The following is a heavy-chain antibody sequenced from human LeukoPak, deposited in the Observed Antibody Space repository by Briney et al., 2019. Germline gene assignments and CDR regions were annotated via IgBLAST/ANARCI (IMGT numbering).Heavy chain of an antibody. CDR3: AFVDDSSGYYYLDAFDI. J-gene: IGHJ3*02. V-gene: IGHV3-30*03. Sequence: GGSLRLSCAASGFTFSSYGMHWVRQAPGKGLEWVAVISYDGSNKYYADSVKGRFTISRDNSKNTLYLQMNSLRAEDTAVYYCAFVDDSSGYYYLDAFDIWGQGTMVTVSS. D-gene: IGHD3-22*01. CDR2: ISYDGSNK. CDR1: GFTFSSYG.